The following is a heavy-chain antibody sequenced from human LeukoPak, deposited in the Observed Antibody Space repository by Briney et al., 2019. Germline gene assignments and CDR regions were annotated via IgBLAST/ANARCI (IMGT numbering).Heavy chain of an antibody. CDR3: ATDPDRAAAGREGHYYYGMDV. D-gene: IGHD6-13*01. J-gene: IGHJ6*02. V-gene: IGHV1-24*01. Sequence: ASVKVSCKVSGYTLTELSMHWVRQAPGKGLEWMGGFDPEDGEIIYAQKFQGRVTMTEDTSTDTAYMELSSLRSEDTAVYYCATDPDRAAAGREGHYYYGMDVWGQGTTVTVSS. CDR2: FDPEDGEI. CDR1: GYTLTELS.